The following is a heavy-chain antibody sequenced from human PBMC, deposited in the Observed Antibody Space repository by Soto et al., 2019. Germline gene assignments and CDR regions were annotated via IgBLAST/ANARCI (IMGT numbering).Heavy chain of an antibody. CDR2: IIPIFGTA. J-gene: IGHJ6*02. Sequence: SVKVSCKASGGTFSSYAISWVRQAPGQGLEWMGGIIPIFGTANYAQKFQGRVTITADESTSTAYMELSSLRSEDTAVYYCARAFRVFLEWSRYGMDVWGQGTTVTVSS. V-gene: IGHV1-69*13. CDR1: GGTFSSYA. D-gene: IGHD3-3*01. CDR3: ARAFRVFLEWSRYGMDV.